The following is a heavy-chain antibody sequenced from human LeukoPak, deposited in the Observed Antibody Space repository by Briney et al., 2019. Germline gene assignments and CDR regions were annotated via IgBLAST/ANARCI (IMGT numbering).Heavy chain of an antibody. D-gene: IGHD3-3*01. V-gene: IGHV3-7*01. CDR3: ATDRGWRTSGYYLYYFEY. CDR1: VYIFSIYF. CDR2: IKHDGSEK. Sequence: GGSLRLFCGAWVYIFSIYFVSWVRQAWGKGRVWVASIKHDGSEKYYVDSVRGRFPISRDNTKNSLYLQMSSLRAEDTAVYYCATDRGWRTSGYYLYYFEYWGQGTLVTFSS. J-gene: IGHJ4*02.